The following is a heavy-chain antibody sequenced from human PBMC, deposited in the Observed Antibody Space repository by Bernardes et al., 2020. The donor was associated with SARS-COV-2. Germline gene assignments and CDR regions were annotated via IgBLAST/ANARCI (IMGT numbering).Heavy chain of an antibody. D-gene: IGHD3-22*01. CDR1: GFIFSDSA. CDR2: IRSKANSHAT. Sequence: GGSLRLSCAASGFIFSDSAIHWVRQASGKGLEWVGRIRSKANSHATSSAASVQGRFTISRDDSKNTLSLQLNNLRDDDTAVYYCARGGGGQWFDYWGRGTLVTVSS. CDR3: ARGGGGQWFDY. V-gene: IGHV3-73*01. J-gene: IGHJ2*01.